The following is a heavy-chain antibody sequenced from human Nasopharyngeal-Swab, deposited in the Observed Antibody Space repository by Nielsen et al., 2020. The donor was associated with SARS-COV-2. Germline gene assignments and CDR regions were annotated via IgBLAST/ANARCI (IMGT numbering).Heavy chain of an antibody. D-gene: IGHD6-13*01. CDR2: IGTAGDT. CDR3: ARDRVDSSSWGYYYYGMDV. CDR1: GFTFSSDD. J-gene: IGHJ6*02. Sequence: GESLKISCAASGFTFSSDDIHWVRQATGKGLEWVSAIGTAGDTYYPSSVKGRFTISRENAKNSLYLQMNSLRAGDTAVHYCARDRVDSSSWGYYYYGMDVWGQGTTVTVSS. V-gene: IGHV3-13*01.